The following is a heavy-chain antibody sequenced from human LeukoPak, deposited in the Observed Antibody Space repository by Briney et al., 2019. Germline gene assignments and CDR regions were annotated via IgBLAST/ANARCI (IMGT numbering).Heavy chain of an antibody. V-gene: IGHV4-30-2*01. Sequence: SQTLSLTCAVSGGSISSGGYSWSWIRQPPGKGLEWIGYIYHSGSTYHNPSLKSRVTISVDRSKNQFSLKLSSVTAADTAVYYCASAYYYDGSGAFDYWGQGTLVTVSS. D-gene: IGHD3-22*01. CDR1: GGSISSGGYS. CDR3: ASAYYYDGSGAFDY. CDR2: IYHSGST. J-gene: IGHJ4*02.